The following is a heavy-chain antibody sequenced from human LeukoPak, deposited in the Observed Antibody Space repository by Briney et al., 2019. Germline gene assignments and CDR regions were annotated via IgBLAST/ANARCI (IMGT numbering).Heavy chain of an antibody. CDR2: IRGSGTST. CDR3: ARGDYGGDYFDY. J-gene: IGHJ4*02. CDR1: GFTFSSYT. V-gene: IGHV3-21*04. Sequence: PGGSLRLSCAASGFTFSSYTMNWVRQAPGKGLEWVSGIRGSGTSTYYADSVEGRFTISRDNAKNSLYLQMNSLRAEDTAVYYCARGDYGGDYFDYWGQGTLVTVSS. D-gene: IGHD4-23*01.